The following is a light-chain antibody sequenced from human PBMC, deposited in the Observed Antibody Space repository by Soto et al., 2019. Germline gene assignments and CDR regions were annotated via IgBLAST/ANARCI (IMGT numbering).Light chain of an antibody. J-gene: IGLJ1*01. Sequence: NFMLTQPHSVSESPGKTVTISCTRSSGSIASNYVQWYQQRPGSAPTTVIYEDNERPSGVPDRSSGSIERSSNSASLTISGLKTDDEADYYCQSYDSSNYVFGSGTKLTVL. CDR1: SGSIASNY. CDR2: EDN. V-gene: IGLV6-57*04. CDR3: QSYDSSNYV.